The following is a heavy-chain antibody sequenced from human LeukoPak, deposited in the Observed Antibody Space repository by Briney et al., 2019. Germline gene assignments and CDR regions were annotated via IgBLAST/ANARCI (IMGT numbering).Heavy chain of an antibody. Sequence: SVKVSCKASGGTFSSYAISWVRQAPGQGLEWMGGIIPIFGTANYAQKFQGRVTITADESTSTAYMELSSLRSEDTAVYYCARDLEYYDFWSGYYRHDAFDIRGQGTMVTVSS. D-gene: IGHD3-3*01. CDR3: ARDLEYYDFWSGYYRHDAFDI. CDR1: GGTFSSYA. CDR2: IIPIFGTA. V-gene: IGHV1-69*01. J-gene: IGHJ3*02.